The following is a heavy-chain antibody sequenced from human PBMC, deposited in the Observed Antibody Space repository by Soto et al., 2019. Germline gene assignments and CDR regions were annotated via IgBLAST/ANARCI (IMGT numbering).Heavy chain of an antibody. J-gene: IGHJ4*02. CDR2: IYYSGST. CDR3: AREGRGSGSNYFDY. D-gene: IGHD3-22*01. Sequence: SETLSLTCTVSGGSISSGGYYWSWIRQHPGKGLEWIGYIYYSGSTYYNPSLKSRVTISVDTSKNQFSLKLSSVTAADAAVYYCAREGRGSGSNYFDYWGQGTLVTVSS. V-gene: IGHV4-31*03. CDR1: GGSISSGGYY.